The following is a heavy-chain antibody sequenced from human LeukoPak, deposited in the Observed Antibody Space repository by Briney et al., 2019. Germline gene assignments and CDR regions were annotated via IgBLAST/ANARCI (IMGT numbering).Heavy chain of an antibody. CDR3: AQDWWGSYLC. CDR1: GFTFASYA. CDR2: IYGDGGTT. J-gene: IGHJ4*02. D-gene: IGHD1-26*01. Sequence: GGSLRLSCAASGFTFASYAMHWVRQAPGKGLEDVSLIYGDGGTTHYADSVKGRFSISRDNSKNSLYLQMNSLRTEDTAFYYCAQDWWGSYLCWGRGTLVTVSS. V-gene: IGHV3-43*02.